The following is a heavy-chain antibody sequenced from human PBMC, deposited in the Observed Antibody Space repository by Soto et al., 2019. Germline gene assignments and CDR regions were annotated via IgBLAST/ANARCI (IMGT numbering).Heavy chain of an antibody. D-gene: IGHD1-7*01. J-gene: IGHJ4*02. CDR3: ASRDPGTSVDY. Sequence: PSETLSLTCTVSGGSLNDYYWSWIRQPAGKGLEWIGRIYTSGSTNYNPSLKSRVTMSVDTSKNQFSLKVTSLTAADTAVYYCASRDPGTSVDYWGQGTLVTVSS. CDR2: IYTSGST. V-gene: IGHV4-4*07. CDR1: GGSLNDYY.